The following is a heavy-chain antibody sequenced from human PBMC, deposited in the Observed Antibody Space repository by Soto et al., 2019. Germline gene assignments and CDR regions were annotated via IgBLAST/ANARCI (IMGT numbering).Heavy chain of an antibody. J-gene: IGHJ4*02. V-gene: IGHV4-39*01. CDR2: IYYSGST. CDR3: ARQRTSVVTQAYFDV. CDR1: DGSIGSRIYY. Sequence: SEILRLTCPVADGSIGSRIYYWSWISQPPGKGLEWIGSIYYSGSTYNNPSLRSRVSMSIDTSKDQFSLKLKSVTAADTALYFCARQRTSVVTQAYFDVWGPGSLVTVS. D-gene: IGHD2-21*02.